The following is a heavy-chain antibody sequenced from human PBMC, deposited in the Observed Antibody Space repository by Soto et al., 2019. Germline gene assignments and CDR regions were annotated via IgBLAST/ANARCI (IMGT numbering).Heavy chain of an antibody. CDR2: ISYDGSNK. D-gene: IGHD1-26*01. CDR1: GFTFSSYG. Sequence: TGGSLRLSCAASGFTFSSYGMHWVRQAPGKGLEWVAVISYDGSNKYYADSVKGRFTISRDNSKNTLYLQMNSLRAEDTAVYYCAKDGGAIVGATPFSYYYYGMDVWGQGTTVTVSS. J-gene: IGHJ6*02. V-gene: IGHV3-30*18. CDR3: AKDGGAIVGATPFSYYYYGMDV.